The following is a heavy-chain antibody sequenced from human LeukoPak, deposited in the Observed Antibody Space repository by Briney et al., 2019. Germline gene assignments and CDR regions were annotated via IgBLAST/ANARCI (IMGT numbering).Heavy chain of an antibody. D-gene: IGHD3-22*01. CDR2: INHSGGT. Sequence: SETLSLTCAVYGGSFSGYYWSWIRQPPGKGLEWIGEINHSGGTNYNPSLKSRATISVDTSKNQFSLKLSSVTAADTAVYYCARGPTMIVRIWGQGTMVTVTS. J-gene: IGHJ3*02. V-gene: IGHV4-34*01. CDR3: ARGPTMIVRI. CDR1: GGSFSGYY.